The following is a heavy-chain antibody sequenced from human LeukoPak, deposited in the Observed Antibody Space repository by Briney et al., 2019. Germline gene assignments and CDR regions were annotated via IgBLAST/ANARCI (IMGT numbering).Heavy chain of an antibody. Sequence: SETLSLTCTVSGGSISSSNNNWGWIRQPPGKGLEWIGIIYYSESNYYNPSLKSRVTISVDTSKNQFSLKLSSVTAADTAVYYCARDRDSRTYFDYWGQGTLVTVSS. CDR2: IYYSESN. V-gene: IGHV4-39*07. CDR3: ARDRDSRTYFDY. J-gene: IGHJ4*02. CDR1: GGSISSSNNN. D-gene: IGHD6-13*01.